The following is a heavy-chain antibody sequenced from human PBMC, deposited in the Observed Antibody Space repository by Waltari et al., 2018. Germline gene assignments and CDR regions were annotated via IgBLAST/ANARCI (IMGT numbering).Heavy chain of an antibody. CDR2: VHYSGTT. D-gene: IGHD6-13*01. Sequence: QVQLRESGPGLVWPAETLSLTCSVSGGSISSDSWSWIRQAPGKGLEWLGNVHYSGTTNDRPSVESRVTMSLGSSQTQFCLRLRSLTAADTAVYFCARDQQPLYFDIWGRGILVTVSA. V-gene: IGHV4-59*01. CDR1: GGSISSDS. J-gene: IGHJ2*01. CDR3: ARDQQPLYFDI.